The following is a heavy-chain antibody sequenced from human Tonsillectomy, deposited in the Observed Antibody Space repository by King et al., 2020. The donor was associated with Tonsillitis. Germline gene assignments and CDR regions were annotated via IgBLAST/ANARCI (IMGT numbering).Heavy chain of an antibody. CDR1: GFTFDDYA. V-gene: IGHV3-9*01. D-gene: IGHD6-13*01. CDR2: ISWNSGSI. CDR3: AKDRAAAGPEGWFDP. Sequence: VQLVESGGGLVQPGRSLRLSCAASGFTFDDYAMHWVRQAPGKGLEWVSGISWNSGSIGYADSVKGRFTIFRDIAKNSLYLQMNSLRAEDTALYYCAKDRAAAGPEGWFDPWGQGTLVTVSS. J-gene: IGHJ5*02.